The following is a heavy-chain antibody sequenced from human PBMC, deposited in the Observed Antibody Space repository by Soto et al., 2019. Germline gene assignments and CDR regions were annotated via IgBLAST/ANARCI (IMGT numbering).Heavy chain of an antibody. Sequence: QLQLQESGPGLVKPSETLSLTCAVSGGSISSITYYWGWIRQPPGKGLEWIGSIYEGGSTYYNPSLKSRVTISVDTSKTQFSLRLSSVTAADTAVYYCARRITVPDNYFDLWGQGTLVTVSS. CDR1: GGSISSITYY. V-gene: IGHV4-39*01. J-gene: IGHJ4*02. CDR3: ARRITVPDNYFDL. D-gene: IGHD4-17*01. CDR2: IYEGGST.